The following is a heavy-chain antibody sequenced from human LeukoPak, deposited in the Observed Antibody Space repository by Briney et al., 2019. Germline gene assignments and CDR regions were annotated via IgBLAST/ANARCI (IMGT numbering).Heavy chain of an antibody. Sequence: PGGSLRLSCAASGFTFDDYAMHWVRLAPGKGLEWVSGISWNSGYIGYADSVKGRFTISRDNSKNSLYLQMDSLRPEDTALYYCVTAGGTGDKYYFMDVWGKGTTVTVS. CDR2: ISWNSGYI. V-gene: IGHV3-9*01. CDR1: GFTFDDYA. J-gene: IGHJ6*03. CDR3: VTAGGTGDKYYFMDV. D-gene: IGHD6-13*01.